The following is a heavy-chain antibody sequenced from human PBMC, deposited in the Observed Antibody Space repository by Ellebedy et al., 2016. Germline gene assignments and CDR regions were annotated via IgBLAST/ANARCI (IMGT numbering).Heavy chain of an antibody. CDR2: INGNGNT. Sequence: ASVKVSCKASGYTFSSYAMHWMRQAPGLRLEWMGWINGNGNTKYSQKFQGRVTITRDTSASTAYMELSSLRSEDTAVYYCARNWFFDLWGRGTLVTVSS. CDR1: GYTFSSYA. J-gene: IGHJ2*01. V-gene: IGHV1-3*01. CDR3: ARNWFFDL.